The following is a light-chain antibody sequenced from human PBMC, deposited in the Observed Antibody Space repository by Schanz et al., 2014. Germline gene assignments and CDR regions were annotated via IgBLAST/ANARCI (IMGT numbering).Light chain of an antibody. Sequence: EIVLTQSPGTLSLSPGERATLSCRASQSVNSDYLAWYQQRPGQAPRLLIYGASTRASDSPDRFSGSGSGTDFTLTISRLETEDFAVYYCHQYGNSPKTFGQGTKLEIK. CDR2: GAS. V-gene: IGKV3-20*01. J-gene: IGKJ2*01. CDR1: QSVNSDY. CDR3: HQYGNSPKT.